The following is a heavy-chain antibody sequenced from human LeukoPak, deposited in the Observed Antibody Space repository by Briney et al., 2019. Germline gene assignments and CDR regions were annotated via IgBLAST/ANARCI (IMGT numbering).Heavy chain of an antibody. J-gene: IGHJ6*03. CDR2: IYYSGST. CDR1: GGSISSSSYY. Sequence: SETLSLTCTVSGGSISSSSYYWGWIRQPPGKGLEWIGSIYYSGSTYYNPSLKSRVTISVDTSKNQFSLKLSSVTAADTAVYYCARVTLHSSSWREVLRYYYYMDVWGKGTTVTISS. CDR3: ARVTLHSSSWREVLRYYYYMDV. V-gene: IGHV4-39*07. D-gene: IGHD6-13*01.